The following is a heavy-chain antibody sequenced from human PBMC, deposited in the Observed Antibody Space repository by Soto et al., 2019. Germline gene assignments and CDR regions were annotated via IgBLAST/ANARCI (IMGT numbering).Heavy chain of an antibody. V-gene: IGHV4-59*08. Sequence: SETLSVNCSVSGDSLDNYCWTWIQQPPGKGLEFIGYIYYKGTTTYNPSLKSRVAISIDTSKNQFSLQLTSVIAADTAIYYCARLGDYYQSLGTWGRGTLVTVSS. CDR3: ARLGDYYQSLGT. CDR2: IYYKGTT. D-gene: IGHD3-22*01. J-gene: IGHJ5*02. CDR1: GDSLDNYC.